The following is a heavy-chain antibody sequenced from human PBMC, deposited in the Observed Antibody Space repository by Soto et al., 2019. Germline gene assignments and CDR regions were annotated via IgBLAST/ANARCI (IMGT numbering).Heavy chain of an antibody. CDR1: GFTFSRHA. Sequence: EVQLLESGGGLVQPGGSLRLSCAASGFTFSRHAMTWVRQAPGKGLEWVSSISENSGGTYYADSVKGRFTISRDNSKNTLCLQMNRLGAEDAARYCGAGKPNGFDSWGQGTLVTVSS. CDR3: AGKPNGFDS. V-gene: IGHV3-23*01. J-gene: IGHJ5*01. CDR2: ISENSGGT.